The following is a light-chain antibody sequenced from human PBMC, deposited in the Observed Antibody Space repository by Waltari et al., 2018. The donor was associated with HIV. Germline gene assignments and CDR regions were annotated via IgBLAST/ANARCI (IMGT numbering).Light chain of an antibody. J-gene: IGKJ2*01. CDR1: QSFSSSY. Sequence: EIVLTQSPGTLSLSPGEIATLSCRASQSFSSSYLAWYQQKPGQAPRLLIYGISSRVTGTPDRFSGSGSGTDFTLTISRLEPEDFAVYYCQQYGSSRYTFGQGTKLEIK. V-gene: IGKV3-20*01. CDR3: QQYGSSRYT. CDR2: GIS.